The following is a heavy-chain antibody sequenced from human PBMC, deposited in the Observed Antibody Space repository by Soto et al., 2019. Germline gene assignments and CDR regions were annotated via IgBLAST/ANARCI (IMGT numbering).Heavy chain of an antibody. J-gene: IGHJ2*01. CDR3: ARGERDIVVVPAADHYWYFDL. V-gene: IGHV1-69*02. D-gene: IGHD2-2*01. CDR2: IIPILGIA. Sequence: QVQLVHSGAEVKKPGSSVKVSCKASGGTFSSYTISWVRQAPGQGLEWMGRIIPILGIANYAQKFQGRVTITADKSTRTANMERSSLRSEDTAVYYCARGERDIVVVPAADHYWYFDLWGRGTLVTVSS. CDR1: GGTFSSYT.